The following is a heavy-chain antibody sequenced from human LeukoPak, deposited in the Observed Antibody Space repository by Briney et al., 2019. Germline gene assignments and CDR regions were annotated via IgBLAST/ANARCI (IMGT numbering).Heavy chain of an antibody. J-gene: IGHJ4*02. Sequence: SETLSLTCAVYVGSFSGYYWKWIRQPQWKGREWIGYIYYNGGTNYNPSLRSRVTISVDTSKNHFCLRLSSVTAADTAMYYCARAGGVDTAMDANFDYWGQGTLVTVSS. CDR3: ARAGGVDTAMDANFDY. CDR2: IYYNGGT. V-gene: IGHV4-59*01. D-gene: IGHD5-18*01. CDR1: VGSFSGYY.